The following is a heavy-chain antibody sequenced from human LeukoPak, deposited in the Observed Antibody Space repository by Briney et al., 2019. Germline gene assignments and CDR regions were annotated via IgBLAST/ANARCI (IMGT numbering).Heavy chain of an antibody. Sequence: PGGSLRLSCAASGFTFSSYAMGWVRQAPGKGLEWVSAISGSGGSTYYADSVKGRFTISRDNSKNTLYLQMSSLRAEDTAVYYCAKDRYRSRDYFDYWGQGTLVTVSS. V-gene: IGHV3-23*01. D-gene: IGHD1-1*01. CDR1: GFTFSSYA. CDR2: ISGSGGST. CDR3: AKDRYRSRDYFDY. J-gene: IGHJ4*02.